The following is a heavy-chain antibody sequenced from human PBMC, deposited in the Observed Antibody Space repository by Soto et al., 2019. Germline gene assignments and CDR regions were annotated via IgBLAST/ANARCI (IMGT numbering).Heavy chain of an antibody. Sequence: GGSLRLSCAASGFPFSNYAMSWVRQAPGKGLEWVSSINTIESSTYYADSVKGRFTISRDNSKNTLYLQMNSLRAEDTAIYYCAKNYYFDYWGQGTLVTVSS. CDR1: GFPFSNYA. J-gene: IGHJ4*02. V-gene: IGHV3-23*01. CDR2: INTIESST. CDR3: AKNYYFDY.